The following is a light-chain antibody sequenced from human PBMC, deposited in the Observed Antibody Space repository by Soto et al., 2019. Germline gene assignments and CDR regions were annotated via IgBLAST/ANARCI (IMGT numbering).Light chain of an antibody. Sequence: DIQMTQSPSTLSASVGDRVTITCRASQSVGGWLAWYQQKPGKAPNLLIYDASSLESGVPSRFSGSGSGTKYTLTVSSLQPDDFATYYCQQFQTFSFTFGQGTKLEIK. V-gene: IGKV1-5*01. CDR1: QSVGGW. CDR2: DAS. J-gene: IGKJ2*01. CDR3: QQFQTFSFT.